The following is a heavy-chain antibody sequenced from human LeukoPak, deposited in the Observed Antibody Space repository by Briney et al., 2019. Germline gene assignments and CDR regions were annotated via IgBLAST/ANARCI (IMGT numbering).Heavy chain of an antibody. V-gene: IGHV4-59*01. CDR3: ARTRISSSWYSDAFDI. CDR2: IYYSGST. D-gene: IGHD6-13*01. CDR1: GGSISSYY. Sequence: SETLSLTCTVSGGSISSYYWSWIRQPPGKGLEWIGYIYYSGSTNYNPSLKSRVTISVDTSKNQFSLKLSSVTAADTAVYYCARTRISSSWYSDAFDIWGQGTMVTVSS. J-gene: IGHJ3*02.